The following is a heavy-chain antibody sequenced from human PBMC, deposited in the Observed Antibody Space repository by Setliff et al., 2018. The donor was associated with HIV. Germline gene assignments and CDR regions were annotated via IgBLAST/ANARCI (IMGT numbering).Heavy chain of an antibody. CDR2: IHYSGNT. Sequence: SLTCTVSGGSISSGGYYWSWIRQHPGKGLEWIGYIHYSGNTYNNPSLNSRISISVDMSKNKFSLKLSSLTAADTAVYYCARGGLGVVTSFDSWGPGTLVTV. D-gene: IGHD3-3*01. CDR3: ARGGLGVVTSFDS. J-gene: IGHJ4*02. V-gene: IGHV4-31*03. CDR1: GGSISSGGYY.